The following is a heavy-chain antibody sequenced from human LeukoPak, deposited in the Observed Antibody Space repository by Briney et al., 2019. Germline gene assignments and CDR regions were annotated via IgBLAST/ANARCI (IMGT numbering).Heavy chain of an antibody. V-gene: IGHV3-53*01. CDR2: IYSGGAA. Sequence: GGSLRLSCAASGFSVVSYYMTWVRQAPGKGLEWVSVIYSGGAAFYTDSVKGRFTISRDNSKNTLYLQMNSLRAEDTAVYYCAKSKIALRGWFDPWGQGTLVTVSS. CDR1: GFSVVSYY. D-gene: IGHD3-3*02. CDR3: AKSKIALRGWFDP. J-gene: IGHJ5*02.